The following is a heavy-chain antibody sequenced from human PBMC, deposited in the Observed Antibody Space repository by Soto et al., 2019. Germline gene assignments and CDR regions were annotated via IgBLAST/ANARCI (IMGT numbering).Heavy chain of an antibody. D-gene: IGHD6-19*01. Sequence: EVQLVESGGGLVKPGGSLRLSCAASGFTFSTYSMNWVRQAPGKGLEWVSSISSSSYYIYYSDSVRGRFSISRDYAKSSLSLQMNSLRAEDTAVYYGARHSLDGSGSSIDYWGQGTLVTVSS. CDR2: ISSSSYYI. CDR3: ARHSLDGSGSSIDY. J-gene: IGHJ4*02. CDR1: GFTFSTYS. V-gene: IGHV3-21*01.